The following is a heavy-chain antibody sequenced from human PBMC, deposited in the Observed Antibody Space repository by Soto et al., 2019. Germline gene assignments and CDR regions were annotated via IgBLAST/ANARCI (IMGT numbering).Heavy chain of an antibody. CDR3: ARGLGYCSGGSCSLHY. CDR1: GGSFSGYY. Sequence: SETLSLTCAVYGGSFSGYYWSWIRQPPGKGLEWIGEINHSGSTNYNPSLKSRVTISVDTSKNQFSLKLSSVTAADTAVYHCARGLGYCSGGSCSLHYWGQGTLVT. CDR2: INHSGST. V-gene: IGHV4-34*01. D-gene: IGHD2-15*01. J-gene: IGHJ4*02.